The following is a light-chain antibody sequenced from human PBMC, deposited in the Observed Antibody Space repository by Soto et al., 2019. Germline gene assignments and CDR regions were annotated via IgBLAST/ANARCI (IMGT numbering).Light chain of an antibody. Sequence: QSALTQPASVSGSPGQSITISCTGTSTDVGGYKYVSWYQQHPGKAPKFMIYDVTSRPSGISNRFSGSKSGNTAFLIISGLQAEXEADYYCLSYTSSDTYVFGTGTKLTVL. J-gene: IGLJ1*01. V-gene: IGLV2-14*01. CDR2: DVT. CDR1: STDVGGYKY. CDR3: LSYTSSDTYV.